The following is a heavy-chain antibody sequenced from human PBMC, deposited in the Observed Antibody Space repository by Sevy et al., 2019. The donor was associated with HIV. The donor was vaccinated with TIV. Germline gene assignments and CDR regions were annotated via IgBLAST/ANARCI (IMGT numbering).Heavy chain of an antibody. CDR1: GFTFSSYA. CDR2: ISYDGNNK. Sequence: GGSLILSCAASGFTFSSYAMNWVRQAPGKGLEWVALISYDGNNKYYADSVKGRFTISRDNSKNTLYLQMNSLRGEDTAFYYCARGLAALPGYYYGLDVWGQGTTVTVSS. V-gene: IGHV3-30*04. J-gene: IGHJ6*02. D-gene: IGHD6-6*01. CDR3: ARGLAALPGYYYGLDV.